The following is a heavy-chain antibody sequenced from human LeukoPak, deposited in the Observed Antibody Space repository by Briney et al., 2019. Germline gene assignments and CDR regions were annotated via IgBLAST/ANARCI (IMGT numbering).Heavy chain of an antibody. D-gene: IGHD5-12*01. CDR1: EFTLRVF. CDR2: QDGNNK. J-gene: IGHJ4*02. CDR3: ARDDRGYSGYHFDH. V-gene: IGHV3-30-3*01. Sequence: GGPLGFSGQPPEFTLRVFIFNGFAKPQAKGRKGVAVQDGNNKYYTDSVKGRFTISRDNSKNTLYLQMNSLRAEDTAVYYCARDDRGYSGYHFDHWGQGTLVTVSS.